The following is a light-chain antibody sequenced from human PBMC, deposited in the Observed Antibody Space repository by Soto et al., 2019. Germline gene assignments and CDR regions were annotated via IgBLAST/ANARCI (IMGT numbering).Light chain of an antibody. Sequence: DIQMTQSPSTLSASEGDRVTITCRASQSINNWLAWYQQKPGKAPKLLISKASNLKSGVPSRFSGTGSGTEFTLTLSSLQPDDFASYYCQQYDSYPFTFGGGTKVEI. CDR1: QSINNW. CDR3: QQYDSYPFT. V-gene: IGKV1-5*03. J-gene: IGKJ4*01. CDR2: KAS.